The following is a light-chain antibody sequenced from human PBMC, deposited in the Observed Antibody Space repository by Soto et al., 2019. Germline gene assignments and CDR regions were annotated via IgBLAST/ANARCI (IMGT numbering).Light chain of an antibody. CDR2: GAS. CDR3: QHFGGTTFT. Sequence: PGTLSLSPGEGAPLSCRASQSVSSSYIAWYQQRPGQTPSLLIYGASTRATGIPDRFSGSGSGTHFTLTISRLEPGDFAVYYCQHFGGTTFTFGQGTRLEI. V-gene: IGKV3-20*01. CDR1: QSVSSSY. J-gene: IGKJ5*01.